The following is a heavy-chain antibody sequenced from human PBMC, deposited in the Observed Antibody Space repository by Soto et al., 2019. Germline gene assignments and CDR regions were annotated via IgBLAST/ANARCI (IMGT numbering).Heavy chain of an antibody. CDR1: GGSISSSSYN. D-gene: IGHD2-2*01. J-gene: IGHJ6*01. Sequence: XETLSLTCSVSGGSISSSSYNWGGIRQPPGKGLEWIGSIYYSGSTYYNPSLKSRVTISVDTSKNQFSLKLSSVTAADTAVYYCSRHAVVPPAMGYYYGMSVWGQGTTLTVS. V-gene: IGHV4-39*01. CDR3: SRHAVVPPAMGYYYGMSV. CDR2: IYYSGST.